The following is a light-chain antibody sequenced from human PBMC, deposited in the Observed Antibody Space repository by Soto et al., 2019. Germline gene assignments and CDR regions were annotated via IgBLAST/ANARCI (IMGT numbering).Light chain of an antibody. Sequence: DIQMTQSPSTLSASVGDTVTITCRASQSISSWLAWYQQKPGKAPKVLIYKASSLESGVPSRFSGSGSGTEFPLTISSLQPDYSANYYCQQYHSLWTFGQGTKVEIK. CDR2: KAS. J-gene: IGKJ1*01. CDR1: QSISSW. V-gene: IGKV1-5*03. CDR3: QQYHSLWT.